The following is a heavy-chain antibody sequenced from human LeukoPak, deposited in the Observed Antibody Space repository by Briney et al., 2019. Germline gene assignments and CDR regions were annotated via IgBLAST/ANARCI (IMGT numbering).Heavy chain of an antibody. CDR3: ARRTSYDSSGPLLDCFDY. J-gene: IGHJ4*02. CDR2: ISSSGSTI. D-gene: IGHD3-22*01. Sequence: GGSLRLSCTASGFTFSDYYMSWIRQAPGKGLEWVSYISSSGSTIYYADSVKGRFTISRDNAKNSLYLQMNSLRAEDTAVYYCARRTSYDSSGPLLDCFDYWGQGTLVTVSS. CDR1: GFTFSDYY. V-gene: IGHV3-11*01.